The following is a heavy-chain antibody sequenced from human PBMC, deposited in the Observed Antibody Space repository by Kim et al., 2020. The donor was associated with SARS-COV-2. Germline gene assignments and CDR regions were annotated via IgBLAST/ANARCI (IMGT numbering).Heavy chain of an antibody. Sequence: FQGRVTITADESTSTAYMELSSLRSEDTAVYYCARLYYYGSGSYYYYFDYWGQGTLVTVSS. D-gene: IGHD3-10*01. V-gene: IGHV1-69*01. CDR3: ARLYYYGSGSYYYYFDY. J-gene: IGHJ4*02.